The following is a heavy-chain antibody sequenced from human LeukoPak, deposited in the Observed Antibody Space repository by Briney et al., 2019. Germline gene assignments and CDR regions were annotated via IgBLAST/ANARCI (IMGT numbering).Heavy chain of an antibody. CDR1: GFTFSSYS. Sequence: GGSLRLSCAASGFTFSSYSMNWVRQAPGKGLEWVSYISSSSSTIYYADSVKGRFTISRDNAKNSLYLQMNSLRAEDTAVYYCARGPRNRITIFGVVRYNWFDPRGQGTLVTVSS. D-gene: IGHD3-3*01. CDR2: ISSSSSTI. CDR3: ARGPRNRITIFGVVRYNWFDP. V-gene: IGHV3-48*04. J-gene: IGHJ5*02.